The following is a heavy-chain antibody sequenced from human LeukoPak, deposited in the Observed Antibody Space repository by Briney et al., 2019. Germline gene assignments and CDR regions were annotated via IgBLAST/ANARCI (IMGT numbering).Heavy chain of an antibody. J-gene: IGHJ4*02. V-gene: IGHV1-18*01. D-gene: IGHD3-22*01. CDR1: GYTFPSYG. Sequence: ASVKVSCKASGYTFPSYGISWVRQAPGHGLEWMGWISAYNGNTNYAQKLQGRVTMTTDTSPSTAYMELRSLRSDNTAVYYWARVEWDYYDSSGYFFDYWGQGTLVTVSS. CDR3: ARVEWDYYDSSGYFFDY. CDR2: ISAYNGNT.